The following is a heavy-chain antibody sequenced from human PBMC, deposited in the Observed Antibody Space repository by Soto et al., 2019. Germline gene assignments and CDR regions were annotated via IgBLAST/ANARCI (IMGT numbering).Heavy chain of an antibody. CDR2: ISSSSSYI. J-gene: IGHJ3*02. V-gene: IGHV3-21*01. CDR1: GFTFSIYS. CDR3: ERDQFNMIGDSTDFDI. D-gene: IGHD3-22*01. Sequence: WWSXRLSCSFSGFTFSIYSMNLFRHAPGKGLEWVSSISSSSSYIYYADSVKGRFTISRDNAKNSLYLQMKSLRAEDTAVYYCERDQFNMIGDSTDFDIWGQGTMVTV.